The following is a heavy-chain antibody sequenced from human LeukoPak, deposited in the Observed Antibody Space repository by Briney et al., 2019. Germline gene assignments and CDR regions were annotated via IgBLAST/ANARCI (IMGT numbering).Heavy chain of an antibody. CDR2: IYYSGST. D-gene: IGHD2-2*02. CDR1: GGSISSYY. V-gene: IGHV4-59*08. Sequence: PSETLFLTCTVSGGSISSYYWSWIRQPPGKGLEWIGYIYYSGSTNYNPSLKSRVTISVDTSKNQFSLKLSSVTAADTAVYYCARHPPPYCSSTGCYTGGWVDYWGQGTLVTVSS. CDR3: ARHPPPYCSSTGCYTGGWVDY. J-gene: IGHJ4*02.